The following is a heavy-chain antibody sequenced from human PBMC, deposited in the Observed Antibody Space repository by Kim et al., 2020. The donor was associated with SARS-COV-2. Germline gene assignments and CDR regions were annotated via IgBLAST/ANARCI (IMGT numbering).Heavy chain of an antibody. V-gene: IGHV3-11*06. CDR2: ISSSSSYT. CDR3: AGWRDSSGYYWFDY. Sequence: GGSLRLSCAASGFTFSDYYMSWIRQAPGKGLEWVSYISSSSSYTNYADSVKGRFTISRDNAKNSLYLQMNSLRAEDTAVYYCAGWRDSSGYYWFDYWGQGTLVTVSS. J-gene: IGHJ4*02. CDR1: GFTFSDYY. D-gene: IGHD3-22*01.